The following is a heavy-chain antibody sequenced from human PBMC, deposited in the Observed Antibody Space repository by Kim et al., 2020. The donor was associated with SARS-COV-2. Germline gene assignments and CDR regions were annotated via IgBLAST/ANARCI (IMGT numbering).Heavy chain of an antibody. Sequence: GGSLRLSCAASGFTFSDYQMNWVRQAPGKGLEWVASISGRGSTISFADSVQCRVSITRDNAKNSVHLQMNNLRAEDTAVYYCASGTFGSYWGQGTLVTVSS. J-gene: IGHJ4*02. D-gene: IGHD3-10*01. CDR3: ASGTFGSY. CDR2: ISGRGSTI. CDR1: GFTFSDYQ. V-gene: IGHV3-48*03.